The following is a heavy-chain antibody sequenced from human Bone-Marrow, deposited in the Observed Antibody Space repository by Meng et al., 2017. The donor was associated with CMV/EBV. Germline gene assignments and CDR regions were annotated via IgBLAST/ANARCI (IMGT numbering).Heavy chain of an antibody. CDR1: SYA. D-gene: IGHD3-3*01. Sequence: SYAISWVRPAPRQGLEWMGGIIPILGIANCAQKFQGSVTITADKSTSTAYMELSSLRTEDTAVYYCARGKTYYDFWSGNPRDWFDPWGQGTLVTVSS. CDR3: ARGKTYYDFWSGNPRDWFDP. V-gene: IGHV1-69*10. J-gene: IGHJ5*02. CDR2: IIPILGIA.